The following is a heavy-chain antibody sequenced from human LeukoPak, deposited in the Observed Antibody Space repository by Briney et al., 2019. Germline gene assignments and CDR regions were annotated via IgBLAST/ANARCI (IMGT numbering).Heavy chain of an antibody. CDR1: GYTFTSYG. V-gene: IGHV1-69*13. Sequence: SVKVSCKASGYTFTSYGISWVRQAPGQGLEWMGGIIPIFGTANYAQKFQGRVTITADESTSTAYMELSSLRSEDTAVYYCARRRYSSGRNNWFDPWGQGTLVTVSS. CDR3: ARRRYSSGRNNWFDP. D-gene: IGHD6-19*01. J-gene: IGHJ5*02. CDR2: IIPIFGTA.